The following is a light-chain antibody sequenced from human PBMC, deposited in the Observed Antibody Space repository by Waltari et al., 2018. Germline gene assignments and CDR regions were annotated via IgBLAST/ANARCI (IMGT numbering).Light chain of an antibody. CDR1: SSDLGGYSF. V-gene: IGLV2-14*01. CDR3: SSYTSIIPPFL. Sequence: QSALTQPASVSGSPGQSITISCTRSSSDLGGYSFVSWSQQHPGKAPKLMIYDVSHRPSGVYNRCSGSKSGNTASLTISGLQPEDEADYYCSSYTSIIPPFLFGTGTKVTVL. J-gene: IGLJ1*01. CDR2: DVS.